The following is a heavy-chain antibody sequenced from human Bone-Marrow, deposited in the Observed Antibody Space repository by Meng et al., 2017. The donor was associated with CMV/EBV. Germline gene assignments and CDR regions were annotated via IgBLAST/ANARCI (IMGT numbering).Heavy chain of an antibody. CDR2: ISYDGSNK. J-gene: IGHJ4*02. CDR1: GFTFSSYA. V-gene: IGHV3-30-3*01. CDR3: ARRLRELPFDY. D-gene: IGHD2-15*01. Sequence: LSLTCAASGFTFSSYAMHWVRQAPGKGLEWVAVISYDGSNKYYADSVKGRFTISRDNSKNTLYLQMNSLRAEDTAVYYCARRLRELPFDYWGQGTLVTVSS.